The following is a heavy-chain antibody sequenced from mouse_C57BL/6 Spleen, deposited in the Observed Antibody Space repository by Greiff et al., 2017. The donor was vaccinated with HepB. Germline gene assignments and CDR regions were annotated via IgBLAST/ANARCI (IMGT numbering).Heavy chain of an antibody. CDR3: ARGTAQATSDY. Sequence: EVQLQQSGPELVKPGASVKISCKASGYTFTDYYMNWVKQSHGKSLEWIGDINPNNGGTSYNQKFKGKATLTVDKSSSTAYMELRSLTSEDSAVYYCARGTAQATSDYWGQGTTLTVSS. CDR2: INPNNGGT. D-gene: IGHD3-2*02. J-gene: IGHJ2*01. V-gene: IGHV1-26*01. CDR1: GYTFTDYY.